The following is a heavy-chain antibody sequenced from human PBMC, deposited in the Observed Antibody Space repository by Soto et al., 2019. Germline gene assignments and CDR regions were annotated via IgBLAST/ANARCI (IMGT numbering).Heavy chain of an antibody. D-gene: IGHD6-19*01. J-gene: IGHJ4*02. CDR1: GFTFSSYG. V-gene: IGHV3-33*01. Sequence: HPGGSLRLSCAASGFTFSSYGMHWVRQAPGKGLEWVAVIWYDGSNKYYADSVKGRFTISRDNSKNTLYLQMNSLRAEDTAVYYCASLAVAGQDVDYWGQGTLVTVSS. CDR3: ASLAVAGQDVDY. CDR2: IWYDGSNK.